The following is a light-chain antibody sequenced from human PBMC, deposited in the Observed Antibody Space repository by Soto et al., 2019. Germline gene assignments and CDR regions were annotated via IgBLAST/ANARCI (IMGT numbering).Light chain of an antibody. V-gene: IGLV2-14*01. CDR3: SSYTSSTSLDV. Sequence: QSALTQPACVSVSPGQSITISCTGTSSDVGGYNYVSWYQQHPGKAPKLMIYEVSNRPSGVSIRFSGSKSGNTASLTISGLQAEDEADYYCSSYTSSTSLDVFGTGTKVTVL. CDR1: SSDVGGYNY. CDR2: EVS. J-gene: IGLJ1*01.